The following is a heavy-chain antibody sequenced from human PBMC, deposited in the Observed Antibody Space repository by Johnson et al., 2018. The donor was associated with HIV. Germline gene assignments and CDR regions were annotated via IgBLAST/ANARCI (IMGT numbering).Heavy chain of an antibody. V-gene: IGHV3-20*04. Sequence: VQLVESGGGVVRPGGSLRLSCAASGFTFDDYGMSWVRQAPGKGLEWVSGINWNGGNTGYADSVKGRFTISRDNSKNTLYLQMNSLRAEDTAVYYCAREMATIRGYAFDIWGQGTMVTVSS. J-gene: IGHJ3*02. CDR3: AREMATIRGYAFDI. CDR1: GFTFDDYG. D-gene: IGHD5-24*01. CDR2: INWNGGNT.